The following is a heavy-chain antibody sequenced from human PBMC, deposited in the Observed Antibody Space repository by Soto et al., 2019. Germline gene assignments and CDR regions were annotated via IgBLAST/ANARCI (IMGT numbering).Heavy chain of an antibody. D-gene: IGHD2-8*01. V-gene: IGHV3-48*02. CDR3: AREQDEWGLTNWFDP. CDR2: ISSSSSTI. J-gene: IGHJ5*02. Sequence: EVQLVESGGGLVQPGGSLRLSCAASGFTFSSYSMNWVRQAPGKGLEWVSYISSSSSTIYYTDSVKGRFTISRDNAKNSLYLQMNSLRDEDTAVYYCAREQDEWGLTNWFDPWGQGTLVTVSS. CDR1: GFTFSSYS.